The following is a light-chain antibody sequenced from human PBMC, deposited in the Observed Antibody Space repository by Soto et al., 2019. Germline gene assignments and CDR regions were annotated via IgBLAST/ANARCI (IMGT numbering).Light chain of an antibody. J-gene: IGLJ2*01. CDR3: GADHGSGSNFVV. CDR1: SGYSNYK. CDR2: VGTGGIVG. Sequence: QSVLTQPPSASASLGASVTLTWTLSSGYSNYKVDWYQQRPGKGPRFVMRVGTGGIVGSKGDGIPDRFSVLGSGLNRYLTIKNIQEEDESDYHCGADHGSGSNFVVFGGGTQLTVL. V-gene: IGLV9-49*01.